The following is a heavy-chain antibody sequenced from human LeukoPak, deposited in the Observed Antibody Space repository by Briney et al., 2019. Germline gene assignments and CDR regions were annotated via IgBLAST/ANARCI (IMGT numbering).Heavy chain of an antibody. CDR3: ARDDDYGSPFDI. D-gene: IGHD4-17*01. J-gene: IGHJ3*02. CDR2: IYTSGST. CDR1: GGSISSGSYY. Sequence: SETLSLTCTVSGGSISSGSYYWSRIRQPAGRGLEWIGRIYTSGSTNYNPSLKSRVTISVDTSKNQFSLKLSSVTAADTAVYYCARDDDYGSPFDIWGQGTMVTVSS. V-gene: IGHV4-61*02.